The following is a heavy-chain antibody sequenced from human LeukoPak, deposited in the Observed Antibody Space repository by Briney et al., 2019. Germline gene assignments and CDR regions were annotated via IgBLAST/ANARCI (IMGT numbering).Heavy chain of an antibody. CDR2: ISYDGSNK. J-gene: IGHJ4*02. D-gene: IGHD3-10*01. V-gene: IGHV3-30-3*01. Sequence: GGSLRLSCAASGFTFSSYAMHGVRQAPGKGLEWVAVISYDGSNKYYADSVKGRFTISRDNSKNTLYLQMNSLRAEDTAVYYCARGPSLAAGFDYWGQGTLVTVSS. CDR3: ARGPSLAAGFDY. CDR1: GFTFSSYA.